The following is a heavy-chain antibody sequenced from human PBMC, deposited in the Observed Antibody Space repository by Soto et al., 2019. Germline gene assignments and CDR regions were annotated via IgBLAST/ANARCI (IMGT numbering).Heavy chain of an antibody. J-gene: IGHJ6*02. D-gene: IGHD6-19*01. CDR3: ARTSIAVAGYYYCGMDV. CDR2: INAGNGNT. Sequence: ASVKVSCKASGYTFTSYAMHWVRQAPGQRLEWMGWINAGNGNTKYSQKFQGRVTITRDTSASTAYMELSSLRSEDMAVYYCARTSIAVAGYYYCGMDVWGQGTTVTVSS. CDR1: GYTFTSYA. V-gene: IGHV1-3*01.